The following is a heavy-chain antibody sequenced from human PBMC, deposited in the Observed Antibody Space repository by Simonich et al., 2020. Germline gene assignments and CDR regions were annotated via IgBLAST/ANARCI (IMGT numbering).Heavy chain of an antibody. J-gene: IGHJ5*02. CDR3: ARCGLVNYDILTGYHNWFDP. V-gene: IGHV4-34*01. D-gene: IGHD3-9*01. Sequence: QVQLQQWGAGLLKPSETLSLTSAVYGGSFSGSYWGWIRQPPGKGVEGSGEINHSGRTNSTPSLKCRDTNSVDTSKNKVSLKLSSVTAADTAVYYCARCGLVNYDILTGYHNWFDPWGQGTLVTVSS. CDR1: GGSFSGSY. CDR2: INHSGRT.